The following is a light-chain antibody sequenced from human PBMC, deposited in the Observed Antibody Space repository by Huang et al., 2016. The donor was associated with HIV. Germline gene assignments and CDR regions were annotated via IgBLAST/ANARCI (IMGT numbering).Light chain of an antibody. CDR2: WAS. CDR3: HQYITTPST. CDR1: QNVMFGSKNY. V-gene: IGKV4-1*01. J-gene: IGKJ4*01. Sequence: DIVMTQSPDSLGVSLGERATINCKSSQNVMFGSKNYLAWYQQKPGQPPRLLSNWASARESGVPDRCSGSGSGTDFTLTISSLQAEDVAVYFCHQYITTPSTFGGGTKVEIK.